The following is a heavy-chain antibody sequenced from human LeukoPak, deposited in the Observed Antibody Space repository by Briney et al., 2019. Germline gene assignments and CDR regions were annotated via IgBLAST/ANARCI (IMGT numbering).Heavy chain of an antibody. CDR1: GFTFSSYE. CDR3: ARVEYQLLFGGAFDI. CDR2: ISSSGSTI. J-gene: IGHJ3*02. D-gene: IGHD2-2*01. V-gene: IGHV3-48*03. Sequence: PGGSLRLSCAASGFTFSSYEMNWVRQAPGKGLEWVSCISSSGSTIYYADSVKGRFTISRDNAKNSLYLQMNSLRAEDTAVYYCARVEYQLLFGGAFDIWGQGTMVTVSS.